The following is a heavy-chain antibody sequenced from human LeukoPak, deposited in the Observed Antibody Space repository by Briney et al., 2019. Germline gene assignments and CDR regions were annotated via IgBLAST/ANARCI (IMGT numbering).Heavy chain of an antibody. CDR1: GFTFSSYW. CDR2: INSDGSST. V-gene: IGHV3-74*01. Sequence: GGPLRLSCAASGFTFSSYWMHWVRQAPGKGLVWVSRINSDGSSTSYADSVKGRFTISRDNAKNTLYLQMNSLRAEDTAVYYCARANIAAANYPFDYWGQGTLVTVSS. J-gene: IGHJ4*02. D-gene: IGHD6-25*01. CDR3: ARANIAAANYPFDY.